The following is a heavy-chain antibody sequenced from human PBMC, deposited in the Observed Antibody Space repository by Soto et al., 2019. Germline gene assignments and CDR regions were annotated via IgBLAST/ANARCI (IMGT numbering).Heavy chain of an antibody. CDR1: GGSFSGYY. V-gene: IGHV4-34*01. CDR3: ARQGPNFDSESYFPPPEY. D-gene: IGHD3-10*01. CDR2: INHSGST. Sequence: SETLSLTCAVDGGSFSGYYWSWIRQPPGKGLEWIGEINHSGSTYYNPSLKSRVTISVDTSENQFSLKLSSVTAADTAVYYCARQGPNFDSESYFPPPEYWGQGTLVTVSS. J-gene: IGHJ4*02.